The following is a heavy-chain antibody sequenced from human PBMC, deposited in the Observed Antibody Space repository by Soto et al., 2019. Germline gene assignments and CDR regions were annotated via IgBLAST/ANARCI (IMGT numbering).Heavy chain of an antibody. V-gene: IGHV3-9*01. CDR2: ISWNSGSI. D-gene: IGHD3-22*01. J-gene: IGHJ3*02. Sequence: GGSLRLSCAASGFTFDDYAMHWVRQAPGKGLEWVSGISWNSGSIGYADSVKGRFTISRDNAKNSLYLQMNSLRAEDTAMYYCARLHPPNYYDSSGYPDAFDIWGQGTMVTVSS. CDR3: ARLHPPNYYDSSGYPDAFDI. CDR1: GFTFDDYA.